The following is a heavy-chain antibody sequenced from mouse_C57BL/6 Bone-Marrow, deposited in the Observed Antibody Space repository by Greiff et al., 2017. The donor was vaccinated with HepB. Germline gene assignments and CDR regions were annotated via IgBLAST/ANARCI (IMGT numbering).Heavy chain of an antibody. V-gene: IGHV5-6*01. Sequence: EVQLVESGGDLVKPGGSLKLSCAASGFTFSSYGMSWVRQTPDKRLEWVATISSGGSYTYYPDSVKGRFTISRDNAKNTLYLQMSSLKSEDTAMYYCARHYYGSSYDAMDYWGQGTSVTVSP. CDR2: ISSGGSYT. J-gene: IGHJ4*01. CDR1: GFTFSSYG. D-gene: IGHD1-1*01. CDR3: ARHYYGSSYDAMDY.